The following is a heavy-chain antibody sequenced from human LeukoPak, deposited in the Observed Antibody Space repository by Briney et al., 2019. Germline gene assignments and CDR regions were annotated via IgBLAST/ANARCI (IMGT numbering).Heavy chain of an antibody. Sequence: ASVRVSCKASGYTFTSYGISWVRQAPGQGLEWGGWISAYNGNTNYAQTLQGRVTMTTDTSTSTAYMELRSLRSDDTAVYYCARGRIDYCSSTSCYEYYFDYWGQGTLVTVSS. CDR2: ISAYNGNT. V-gene: IGHV1-18*01. CDR1: GYTFTSYG. CDR3: ARGRIDYCSSTSCYEYYFDY. J-gene: IGHJ4*02. D-gene: IGHD2-2*01.